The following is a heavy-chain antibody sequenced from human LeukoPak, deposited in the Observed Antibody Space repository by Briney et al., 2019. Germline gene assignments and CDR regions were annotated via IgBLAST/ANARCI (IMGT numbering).Heavy chain of an antibody. D-gene: IGHD3-22*01. J-gene: IGHJ4*02. CDR3: ARGRYYNDSSGFYPGFDC. CDR2: INSIAVTT. Sequence: GGSLRLSCAASGFTVRNYEMNSVRQAPGKGLDLVSYINSIAVTTHYAESVRGRFTISRDNAKNSLYLQMNSLRVEDTAVYYCARGRYYNDSSGFYPGFDCWGQGTLVTVSS. CDR1: GFTVRNYE. V-gene: IGHV3-48*03.